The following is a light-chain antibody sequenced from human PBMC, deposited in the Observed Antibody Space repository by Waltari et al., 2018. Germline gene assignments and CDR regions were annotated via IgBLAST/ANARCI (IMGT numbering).Light chain of an antibody. CDR3: QKYGTLPAT. CDR2: ETS. J-gene: IGKJ1*01. Sequence: EIVLTQSPGTLSLSPGERATLSCRASHSVARTVAWYQQKPGQAPRLLIYETSSSAAGIPDRCIVSGYGADLSLTISRLEPEDFGVYDCQKYGTLPATFGQGTKVEIK. V-gene: IGKV3-20*01. CDR1: HSVARTV.